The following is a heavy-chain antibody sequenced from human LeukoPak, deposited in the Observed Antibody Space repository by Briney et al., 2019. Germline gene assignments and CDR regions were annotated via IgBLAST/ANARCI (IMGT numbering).Heavy chain of an antibody. V-gene: IGHV1-69*04. CDR3: ARVAANSGSYYYLDY. CDR2: IIPILGIA. J-gene: IGHJ4*02. D-gene: IGHD1-26*01. Sequence: GASVKVSCKASGGTFSSYAISWVRQAPGQGLEWMGRIIPILGIANYAQKFQGRVTITADKSTSTAYMELSSLRSEDTAAYYCARVAANSGSYYYLDYWGQGTLVTVSS. CDR1: GGTFSSYA.